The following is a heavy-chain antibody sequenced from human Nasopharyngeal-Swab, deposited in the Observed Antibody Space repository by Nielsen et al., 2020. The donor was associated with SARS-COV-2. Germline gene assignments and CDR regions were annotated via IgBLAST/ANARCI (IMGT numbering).Heavy chain of an antibody. CDR1: GFTFDDYA. Sequence: ESLQISCAASGFTFDDYAIHWVRHAPATGLEWVSYISSSSSYKYYADSGKGRFTISRNTAKNSVNLQMNSLRAEDTAVYYCAMYGDYSGWELTDYWGQGTLVTVSS. CDR3: AMYGDYSGWELTDY. CDR2: ISSSSSYK. V-gene: IGHV3-21*01. D-gene: IGHD1-26*01. J-gene: IGHJ4*02.